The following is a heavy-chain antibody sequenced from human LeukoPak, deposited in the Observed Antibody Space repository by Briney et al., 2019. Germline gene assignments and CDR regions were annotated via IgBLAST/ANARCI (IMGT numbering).Heavy chain of an antibody. V-gene: IGHV3-66*02. CDR2: IYSGGST. D-gene: IGHD3-22*01. CDR3: ARDLWDYYDSNYAFDI. CDR1: GFTVSSNY. Sequence: GGSLRLSCAASGFTVSSNYMSWVRQAPGKGLEWVSVIYSGGSTYYADSVKGRFTISRDNSKNTLYLQMNSLRAEDTAVYYCARDLWDYYDSNYAFDIWGQGTMVTLSS. J-gene: IGHJ3*02.